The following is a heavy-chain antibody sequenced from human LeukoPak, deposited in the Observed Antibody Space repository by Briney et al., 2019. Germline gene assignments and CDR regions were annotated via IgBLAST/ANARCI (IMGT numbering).Heavy chain of an antibody. J-gene: IGHJ3*02. CDR1: GGSISSYY. Sequence: SETLSLTCTVSGGSISSYYWSWIRQPPGKGLEWIGYIYYSGSTNYNPSLKSRVTISVDTSKNQFSLKLSSVTAADTAVYYCARGPLSGNDAFDIWGRGTMVTVSS. CDR3: ARGPLSGNDAFDI. CDR2: IYYSGST. D-gene: IGHD1-26*01. V-gene: IGHV4-59*12.